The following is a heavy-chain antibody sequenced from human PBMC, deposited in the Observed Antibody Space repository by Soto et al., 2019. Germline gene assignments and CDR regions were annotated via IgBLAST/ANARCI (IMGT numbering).Heavy chain of an antibody. Sequence: QLQLQESGPGLVKPSETLSLTCTVSGGSISSSSYYWGWIRQPPGKGLEWIGSMYYSGSTYYNPSLKSRVTISADTSKNQFSLKLSSVTAADTAVYYCARRPPAEYFHHWGQGTLVTVSS. CDR2: MYYSGST. CDR3: ARRPPAEYFHH. J-gene: IGHJ1*01. V-gene: IGHV4-39*01. CDR1: GGSISSSSYY.